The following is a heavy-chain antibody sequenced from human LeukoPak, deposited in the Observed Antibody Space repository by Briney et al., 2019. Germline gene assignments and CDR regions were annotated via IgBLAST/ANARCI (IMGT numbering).Heavy chain of an antibody. Sequence: RASVKVSCKASGYTFTTYAMHWVRQAPGQRLEWMGWINGDNGNTKYSQKFQGRVTITRDTSAYTAYMELRSLSSADTAVYICARAPYDILTGYSLNWFDPWGQGTLVTVSS. CDR2: INGDNGNT. D-gene: IGHD3-9*01. CDR3: ARAPYDILTGYSLNWFDP. V-gene: IGHV1-3*01. CDR1: GYTFTTYA. J-gene: IGHJ5*02.